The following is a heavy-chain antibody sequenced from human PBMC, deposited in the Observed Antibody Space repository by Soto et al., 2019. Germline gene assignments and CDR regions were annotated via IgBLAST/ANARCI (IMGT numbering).Heavy chain of an antibody. D-gene: IGHD2-2*01. CDR1: GGTFSSYA. CDR3: ARSQGSSTSLEIYYYYYYGMDV. V-gene: IGHV1-69*01. J-gene: IGHJ6*02. Sequence: QVQLVQSGAEVKKPGSSVKVSCTASGGTFSSYAISWVRQAPGQGLEWMGGIIPLSGTANYAQKFQGRGTITGDESTRTAYMELSSMRSEDTAVYYCARSQGSSTSLEIYYYYYYGMDVWGQGTTVTVSS. CDR2: IIPLSGTA.